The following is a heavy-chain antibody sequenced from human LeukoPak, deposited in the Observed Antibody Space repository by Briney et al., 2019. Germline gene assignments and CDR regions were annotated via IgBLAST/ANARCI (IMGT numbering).Heavy chain of an antibody. CDR2: ISGSGGST. CDR1: GFTFSSYA. D-gene: IGHD2-15*01. Sequence: GGSLRLSCAASGFTFSSYAMSWVRQAPGKGLEWVSAISGSGGSTYYADSVKGRFTISRDNPKNTLYLQMNSLRAEDTAVYYCAKDPSIVVVVPTFDYWGQGTLVTVSS. J-gene: IGHJ4*02. CDR3: AKDPSIVVVVPTFDY. V-gene: IGHV3-23*01.